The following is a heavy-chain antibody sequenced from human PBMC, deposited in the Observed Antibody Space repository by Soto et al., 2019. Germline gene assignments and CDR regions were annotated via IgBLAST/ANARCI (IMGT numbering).Heavy chain of an antibody. CDR3: ARLLAIVRRLIMWLPYLGV. V-gene: IGHV1-18*01. D-gene: IGHD3-10*01. CDR1: GYTITCYS. Sequence: LKLYWKTSGYTITCYSISCVRQTPGQGLEWMGWISAYNGNTNYAQKLQGRVTMTTDTSTSTAYMELRSLRSDDTAVYYCARLLAIVRRLIMWLPYLGVCGKPPTV. CDR2: ISAYNGNT. J-gene: IGHJ6*03.